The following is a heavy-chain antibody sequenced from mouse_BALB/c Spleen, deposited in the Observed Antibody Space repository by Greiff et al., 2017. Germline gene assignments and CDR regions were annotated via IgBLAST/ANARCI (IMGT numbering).Heavy chain of an antibody. J-gene: IGHJ2*01. CDR2: IRNKATGYTT. CDR1: GFTFTDYY. CDR3: ARDHDY. V-gene: IGHV7-3*02. Sequence: EVQLVESGGGLVQPGGSLRLSCAPSGFTFTDYYMSWVRQPPGKALEWLGFIRNKATGYTTEYSASVKGRFTISRDNSQSILYLQMNTLRAEDSATYYCARDHDYWGQGTTLTVSS.